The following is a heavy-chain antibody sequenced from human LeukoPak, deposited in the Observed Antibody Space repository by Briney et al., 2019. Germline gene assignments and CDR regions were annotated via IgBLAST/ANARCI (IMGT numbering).Heavy chain of an antibody. V-gene: IGHV1-69*05. Sequence: ASVKVSCKASGGTFSSYAISWVRQAPGQGLEWMGGIIPIFGTANYAQMFQGRVTITTDESTSTAYMELSSLRSEDTAVYYCANFRVAMDAFDIWGQGTMVTVSS. J-gene: IGHJ3*02. D-gene: IGHD2-15*01. CDR2: IIPIFGTA. CDR1: GGTFSSYA. CDR3: ANFRVAMDAFDI.